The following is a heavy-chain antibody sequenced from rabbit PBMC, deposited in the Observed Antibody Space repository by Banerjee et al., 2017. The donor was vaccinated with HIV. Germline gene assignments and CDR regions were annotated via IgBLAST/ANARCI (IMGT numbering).Heavy chain of an antibody. CDR2: IYAGSSGTT. Sequence: QEQLEESGGGPVQPEGSLTLTCTASGFSFSSSYYMCWVRQAPGKGLEWIACIYAGSSGTTHYARWAKGRFTISKTSSTTVTLQMTSLTAADTATYFCARDLAGVIGWNFNLWGPGTLVTVS. CDR1: GFSFSSSYY. V-gene: IGHV1S45*01. D-gene: IGHD4-1*01. CDR3: ARDLAGVIGWNFNL. J-gene: IGHJ4*01.